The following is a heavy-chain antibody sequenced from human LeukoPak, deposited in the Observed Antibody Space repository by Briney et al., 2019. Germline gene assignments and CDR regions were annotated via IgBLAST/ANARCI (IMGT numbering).Heavy chain of an antibody. D-gene: IGHD6-13*01. V-gene: IGHV4-34*01. CDR1: GGSFSGYY. CDR3: ARASIWYEDWFDP. Sequence: SETLSLTCAVYGGSFSGYYWSWIRQPPGKGLEWIGEINHSGSTNYNPSLKSRVTISVDTSKNQFSLKLSSVTAADTAVYYCARASIWYEDWFDPWGQGTLVTVSS. J-gene: IGHJ5*02. CDR2: INHSGST.